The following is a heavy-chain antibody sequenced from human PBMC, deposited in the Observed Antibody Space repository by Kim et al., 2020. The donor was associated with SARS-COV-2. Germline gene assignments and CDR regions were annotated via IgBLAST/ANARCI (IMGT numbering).Heavy chain of an antibody. CDR2: ISGSGAAT. J-gene: IGHJ4*02. V-gene: IGHV3-23*01. D-gene: IGHD2-8*02. Sequence: GGSLRLSCAASGFTFRSYAMTWVRQAPGKGLERVSLISGSGAATYYADPVRGRFTISRANSKNTLYIQMDSLRADDTARYYCPKLSAVQRSPTGHWGQGT. CDR3: PKLSAVQRSPTGH. CDR1: GFTFRSYA.